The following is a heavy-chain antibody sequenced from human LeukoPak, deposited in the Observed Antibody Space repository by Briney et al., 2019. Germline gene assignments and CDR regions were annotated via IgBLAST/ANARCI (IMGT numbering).Heavy chain of an antibody. V-gene: IGHV5-51*01. J-gene: IGHJ4*02. CDR2: IYPGDSDA. D-gene: IGHD1-26*01. CDR1: GYSFTSYW. Sequence: GESLKISCKGSGYSFTSYWICWVRQMPGKSLKWMGIIYPGDSDARYSPSFQGQVTISADKSISTAYLQWSSLKASDTAMYYCARRRDLYSGSYYPFDYWGQGTLVTVSS. CDR3: ARRRDLYSGSYYPFDY.